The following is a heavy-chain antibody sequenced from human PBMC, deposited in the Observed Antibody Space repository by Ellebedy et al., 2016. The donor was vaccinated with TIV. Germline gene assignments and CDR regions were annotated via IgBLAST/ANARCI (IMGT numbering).Heavy chain of an antibody. D-gene: IGHD3-22*01. Sequence: ASVKVSXXASGGTFSSYAITWVRQAPGQGLEWMGGIRPLFGPPNYAQKFQGRVTITADGSTSTAYMELSSLRSEDTAVYYCARVTRYLYERSGYYWGYWGQGTLVTVSS. J-gene: IGHJ4*02. CDR3: ARVTRYLYERSGYYWGY. CDR1: GGTFSSYA. V-gene: IGHV1-69*13. CDR2: IRPLFGPP.